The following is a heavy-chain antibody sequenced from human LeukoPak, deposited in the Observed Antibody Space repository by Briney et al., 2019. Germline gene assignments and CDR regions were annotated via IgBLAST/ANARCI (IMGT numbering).Heavy chain of an antibody. D-gene: IGHD2-2*01. CDR2: ISSSGTYI. V-gene: IGHV3-21*01. CDR3: ARGRYCSSTSCLFDY. Sequence: GGSLRLSCAASTFTFSSYNMNWVRQAPGKGLEWVSSISSSGTYIYYRDSVKGRFTISRDNAENSLYLEMNSLRAEDTAVYYCARGRYCSSTSCLFDYWGQGTLVTVSS. J-gene: IGHJ4*02. CDR1: TFTFSSYN.